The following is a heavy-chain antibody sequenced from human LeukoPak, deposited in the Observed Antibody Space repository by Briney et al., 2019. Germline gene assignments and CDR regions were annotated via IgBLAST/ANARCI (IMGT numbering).Heavy chain of an antibody. CDR1: GFSFSSYG. CDR3: AKDLGYSSSYNITLLVY. Sequence: GGSLRLSCAASGFSFSSYGMHWVRQAPGKGLEWVALIRYDGSNKSYADSVKGRFTISRDNSKNTLYLQMNSLRAEDTAVYYCAKDLGYSSSYNITLLVYWGQGTLVTVSS. CDR2: IRYDGSNK. J-gene: IGHJ4*02. V-gene: IGHV3-30*02. D-gene: IGHD6-6*01.